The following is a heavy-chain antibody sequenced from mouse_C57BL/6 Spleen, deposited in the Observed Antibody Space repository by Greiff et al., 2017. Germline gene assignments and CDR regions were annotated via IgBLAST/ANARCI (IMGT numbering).Heavy chain of an antibody. J-gene: IGHJ3*01. CDR1: GYTFTDYN. V-gene: IGHV1-22*01. Sequence: EVKLQQSGPELVKPGASVKMSCKASGYTFTDYNMHWVKQSHGKSLEWIGYINPNNGGTSYNQKFKGKATLTVNKSSSTAYMELRSLTSEDSAVYYCAREYYGSSYAWFAYWGQGTLVTVSA. CDR3: AREYYGSSYAWFAY. CDR2: INPNNGGT. D-gene: IGHD1-1*01.